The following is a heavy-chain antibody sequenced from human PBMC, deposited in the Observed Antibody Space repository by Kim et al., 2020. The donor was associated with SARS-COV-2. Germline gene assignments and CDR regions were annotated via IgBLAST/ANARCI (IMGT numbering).Heavy chain of an antibody. Sequence: GGSLRLSCAASGFTFSDYHMSWIRQAPGKGLEWVSYISSSGSTIYYADSVKGRFTISRDNAKNSLYLQMNSLRAEDTAVYYCARDRNYYDSSGGAYYFDYWGQGTLVTVSS. CDR2: ISSSGSTI. CDR1: GFTFSDYH. CDR3: ARDRNYYDSSGGAYYFDY. J-gene: IGHJ4*02. V-gene: IGHV3-11*04. D-gene: IGHD3-22*01.